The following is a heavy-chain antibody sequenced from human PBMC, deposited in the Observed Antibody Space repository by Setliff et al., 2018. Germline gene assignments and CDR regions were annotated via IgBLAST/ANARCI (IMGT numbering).Heavy chain of an antibody. D-gene: IGHD3-22*01. V-gene: IGHV3-23*01. J-gene: IGHJ4*02. CDR1: GFTFSSYG. CDR3: AGGYPSNFDY. Sequence: PGGSLRLSCAASGFTFSSYGMNWVRQAPGKGLEWVSGLSGSGTGTYYADSVKGRFTISRDNSKNTLYLQLNSLRAEDTAIYYCAGGYPSNFDYWGQGTLVTVSS. CDR2: LSGSGTGT.